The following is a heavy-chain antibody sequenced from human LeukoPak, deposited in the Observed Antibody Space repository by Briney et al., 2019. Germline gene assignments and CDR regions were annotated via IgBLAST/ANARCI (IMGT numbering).Heavy chain of an antibody. V-gene: IGHV3-21*01. D-gene: IGHD6-13*01. CDR3: ARESIIPGYSSKIDP. CDR2: ISSSSSYI. Sequence: GGSLRLSCAASGFTFSSYSMTWVRQAPGKGLEWVSSISSSSSYIFYADSVKGRFTISRDNAKNSLYLQMNSLRAEDTAVYYCARESIIPGYSSKIDPWGPGTLVTVSS. J-gene: IGHJ5*02. CDR1: GFTFSSYS.